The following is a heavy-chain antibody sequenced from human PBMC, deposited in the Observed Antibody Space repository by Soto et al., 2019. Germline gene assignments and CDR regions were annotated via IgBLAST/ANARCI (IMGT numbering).Heavy chain of an antibody. CDR1: GFTFSRFS. CDR3: ARDHGMFLSYYYYGMDV. V-gene: IGHV3-30-3*01. D-gene: IGHD3-10*02. CDR2: ISYDGNNK. J-gene: IGHJ6*02. Sequence: GGSLRLSCAASGFTFSRFSMHWVRQAPGKGLAWVAVISYDGNNKHFAESVKGRFSISRDDSKNTVYMEMNNLRGDDSAVYYCARDHGMFLSYYYYGMDVWGQGTTVTVSS.